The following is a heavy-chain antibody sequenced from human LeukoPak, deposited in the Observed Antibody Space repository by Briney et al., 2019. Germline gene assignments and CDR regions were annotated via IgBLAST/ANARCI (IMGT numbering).Heavy chain of an antibody. J-gene: IGHJ4*02. CDR3: SGHDSIYFDY. Sequence: PGGSLRLSCTVSGFNFGDYTMTWVRQAPGKGVEWVSFIRSKNFGETQEYAAAVKGRFTISRDDSKNITYLEMNSLKTEDTAAYCYSGHDSIYFDYWGQGTLVTVSS. CDR1: GFNFGDYT. D-gene: IGHD5-12*01. CDR2: IRSKNFGETQ. V-gene: IGHV3-49*04.